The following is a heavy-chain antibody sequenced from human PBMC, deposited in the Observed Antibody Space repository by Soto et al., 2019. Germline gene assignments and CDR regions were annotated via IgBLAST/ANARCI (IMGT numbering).Heavy chain of an antibody. V-gene: IGHV1-69*02. CDR3: ARGDLVATIDAFDI. Sequence: QVQLVQSGAEVKKPGSSVKVSCKASGGTFSSYTISWVRQAPGQGLEWMGRIIPILGIANYAQKFQGRVTITADKSTSTAYMELSSLRSEDTAVYYCARGDLVATIDAFDIWGQGTMVTVSS. CDR2: IIPILGIA. J-gene: IGHJ3*02. CDR1: GGTFSSYT. D-gene: IGHD5-12*01.